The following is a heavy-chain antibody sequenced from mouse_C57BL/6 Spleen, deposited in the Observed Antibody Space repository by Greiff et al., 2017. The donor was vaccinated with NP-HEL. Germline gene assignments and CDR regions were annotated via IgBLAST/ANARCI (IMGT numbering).Heavy chain of an antibody. D-gene: IGHD2-5*01. CDR3: ASSSYYSNYCAMDY. Sequence: QVQLQQSGAELVRPGASVKLSCKASGYTFTDYYINWVKQRPGQGLEWIARIYPGSGNTYYNEKFKGKATLTAEKSSSTAYMQLSSLTSEDSAVYFCASSSYYSNYCAMDYWGQGTLVTVSS. V-gene: IGHV1-76*01. J-gene: IGHJ4*01. CDR1: GYTFTDYY. CDR2: IYPGSGNT.